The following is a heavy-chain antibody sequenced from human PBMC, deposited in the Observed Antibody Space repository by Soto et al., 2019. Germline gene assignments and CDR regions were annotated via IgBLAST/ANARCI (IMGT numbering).Heavy chain of an antibody. CDR2: IYSGGTT. D-gene: IGHD3-3*01. CDR3: PRSTEWNPRDR. J-gene: IGHJ3*01. Sequence: VDGVRQATGKGLEWVSVIYSGGTTYHADSVKGRFTISRDNSGNTLFLQMNSLRAEDTAMYYCPRSTEWNPRDRRGPGTMVTVSS. V-gene: IGHV3-53*01.